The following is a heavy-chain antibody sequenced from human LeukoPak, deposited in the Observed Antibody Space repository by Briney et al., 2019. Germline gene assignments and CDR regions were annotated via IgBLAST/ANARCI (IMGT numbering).Heavy chain of an antibody. J-gene: IGHJ3*01. D-gene: IGHD5-24*01. V-gene: IGHV4-61*02. CDR3: ASYREAYDLYPHGLDV. CDR2: IYASGNT. Sequence: SETLSLTCSVSGASVSTTAYFWNWIRQPAGEALEWIGRIYASGNTHYNPSLKSRVTMSLDTSKNQFSLTMNSVTAADSAVYFCASYREAYDLYPHGLDVWGRGTVVTVSS. CDR1: GASVSTTAYF.